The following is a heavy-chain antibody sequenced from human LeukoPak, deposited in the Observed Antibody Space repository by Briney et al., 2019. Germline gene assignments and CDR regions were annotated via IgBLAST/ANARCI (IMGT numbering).Heavy chain of an antibody. J-gene: IGHJ1*01. CDR2: INPNSGGT. V-gene: IGHV1-2*02. CDR3: ARGYYDSSDYEYFQH. CDR1: GYTFTGYY. D-gene: IGHD3-22*01. Sequence: ASVKVSCKASGYTFTGYYMEWVRQAPGQGLEWMGWINPNSGGTNYAQKFQGRVTMTRDTSISTAYMELSRLRSDDTAVYYCARGYYDSSDYEYFQHWGQGTLVTVSS.